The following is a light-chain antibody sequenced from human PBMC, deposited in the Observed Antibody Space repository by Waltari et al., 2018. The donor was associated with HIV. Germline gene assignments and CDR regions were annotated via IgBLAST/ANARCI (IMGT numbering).Light chain of an antibody. Sequence: SALTQPASVSGSPGPSITISCTGTSSDGGGYNYVSWYQQHPGKAPKRIIYDVSNRPSGVSNRFSGSKSGNTASLTISGLQAEDEADYYCSSYTSTSPVVFGGGTKLTVL. CDR1: SSDGGGYNY. CDR3: SSYTSTSPVV. CDR2: DVS. J-gene: IGLJ2*01. V-gene: IGLV2-14*03.